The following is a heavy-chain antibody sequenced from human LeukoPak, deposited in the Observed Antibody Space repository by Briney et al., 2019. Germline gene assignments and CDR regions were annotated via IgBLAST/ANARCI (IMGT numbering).Heavy chain of an antibody. CDR3: ARGYYGSGSHCCHMDV. D-gene: IGHD3-10*01. Sequence: SETLSLTCAVYVGSFSGYYWSWIRQPPGKGREGFGEINHSGSTNYNSSLKSRVTISVDTSKNQFSLKLSSVTAADTAVYYCARGYYGSGSHCCHMDVWGKGTTITVS. CDR2: INHSGST. CDR1: VGSFSGYY. J-gene: IGHJ6*03. V-gene: IGHV4-34*01.